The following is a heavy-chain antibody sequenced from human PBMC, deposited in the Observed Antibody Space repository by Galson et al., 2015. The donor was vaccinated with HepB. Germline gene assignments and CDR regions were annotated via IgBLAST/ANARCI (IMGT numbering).Heavy chain of an antibody. Sequence: SETLSLTCAVYGGSFSGYYWSWIRQPPGKGLEWIGEINHSGSTNYNPSLKSRVTISVDTSKNQFSLKLSSVTAADTAVYYCARGTLGSGSYLHLFDYWGQGTLVTVSS. CDR2: INHSGST. V-gene: IGHV4-34*01. CDR3: ARGTLGSGSYLHLFDY. CDR1: GGSFSGYY. J-gene: IGHJ4*02. D-gene: IGHD3-10*01.